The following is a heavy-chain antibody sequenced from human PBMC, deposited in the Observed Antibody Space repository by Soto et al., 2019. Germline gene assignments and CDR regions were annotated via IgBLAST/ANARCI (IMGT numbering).Heavy chain of an antibody. J-gene: IGHJ5*02. CDR3: ARGGNWFHP. V-gene: IGHV3-7*04. Sequence: EVQLVESGGGLVQPGGSLRLSCAASGFSFSTYWMAWVRQAPGKGLEWVANIDQGGGEKYYVDSVRGRFTISRDNATHSLYLPLNPLRPADTAIYYCARGGNWFHPWGQGTLVSVSS. CDR1: GFSFSTYW. CDR2: IDQGGGEK. D-gene: IGHD3-10*01.